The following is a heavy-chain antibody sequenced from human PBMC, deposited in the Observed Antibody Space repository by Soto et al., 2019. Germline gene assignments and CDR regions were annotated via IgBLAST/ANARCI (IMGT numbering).Heavy chain of an antibody. D-gene: IGHD5-12*01. V-gene: IGHV1-18*01. CDR3: ARDEVVGGGYRRPGGY. CDR1: GYTFTSYG. Sequence: QVQLVQSGAEVKKPGASVKVSCKASGYTFTSYGISWVRQAPGQGLEWMGWISAYNGNTNYAQKLQGRVNMTTDTXTXXAGMELRRVRSDHTAVYYCARDEVVGGGYRRPGGYWGQGTLVTVS. J-gene: IGHJ4*02. CDR2: ISAYNGNT.